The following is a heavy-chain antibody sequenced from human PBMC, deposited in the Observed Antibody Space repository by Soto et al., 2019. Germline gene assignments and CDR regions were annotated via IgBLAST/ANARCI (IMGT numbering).Heavy chain of an antibody. D-gene: IGHD5-18*01. CDR1: GFTFSSYA. Sequence: PAASLRLSCAASGFTFSSYAMHWVRQAPGKGLKWVEVISYDGSNKYYADSVKGRFTISRDNSKNTLYLQMNSLRAEDTAVYYCARGSTWIQLWGPYYFDYWGQGTLVTVSS. J-gene: IGHJ4*02. V-gene: IGHV3-30-3*01. CDR2: ISYDGSNK. CDR3: ARGSTWIQLWGPYYFDY.